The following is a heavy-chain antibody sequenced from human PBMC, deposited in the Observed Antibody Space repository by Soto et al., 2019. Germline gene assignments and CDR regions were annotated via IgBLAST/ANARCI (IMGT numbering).Heavy chain of an antibody. CDR3: ARQEYNYGHRWLDP. CDR2: IYYSGSA. D-gene: IGHD5-18*01. CDR1: GDCISRLS. V-gene: IGHV4-59*08. Sequence: PSQTRSLTCPVSGDCISRLSPTHYRQFPGKGLEWIGYIYYSGSAKYNPSLQSRVTISIDTSKKQFSLKLSSVTAADTAVYYCARQEYNYGHRWLDPWGQGTLVTVPQ. J-gene: IGHJ5*02.